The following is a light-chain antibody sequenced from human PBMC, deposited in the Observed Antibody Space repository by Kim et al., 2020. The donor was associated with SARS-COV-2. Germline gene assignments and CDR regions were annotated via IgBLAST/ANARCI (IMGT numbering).Light chain of an antibody. V-gene: IGLV10-54*04. CDR3: SAWDSSLNAWV. CDR2: RNN. Sequence: LTQPPSVSKGLRQTATLTCTGNNNNVGNQGAAWLQQHQGHPPKLLSYRNNNRPSGIPERFSASRSGDTASLTITGLQPEDETDYYCSAWDSSLNAWVFGGGTQLTVL. J-gene: IGLJ3*02. CDR1: NNNVGNQG.